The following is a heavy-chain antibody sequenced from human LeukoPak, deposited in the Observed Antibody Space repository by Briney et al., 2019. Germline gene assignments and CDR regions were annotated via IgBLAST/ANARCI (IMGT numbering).Heavy chain of an antibody. CDR2: IYYSGST. Sequence: PSETLSLTCTVSGGSISSSSYYWGWIRQPPGKGLEWIGSIYYSGSTYYNPSLKSRVTISVDTSKNQFSLKLSSVTAADTAVYYCARTGYCRSTRCYVDYWGQGTLVTVSS. CDR3: ARTGYCRSTRCYVDY. J-gene: IGHJ4*02. CDR1: GGSISSSSYY. D-gene: IGHD2-2*01. V-gene: IGHV4-39*07.